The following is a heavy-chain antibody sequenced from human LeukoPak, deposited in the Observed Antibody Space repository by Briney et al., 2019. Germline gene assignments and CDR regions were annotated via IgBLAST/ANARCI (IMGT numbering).Heavy chain of an antibody. CDR3: ARDGIAARLLDY. J-gene: IGHJ4*02. V-gene: IGHV3-33*01. CDR2: IWYDGSNK. CDR1: GFTFSSYG. Sequence: GGSLRLSCAASGFTFSSYGMHWVRQAPGKGLERVAVIWYDGSNKYYADSVKGRFTISRDNSKNTLYLQMNSLRAEDTAVYYCARDGIAARLLDYWGQGTLVTVSS. D-gene: IGHD6-6*01.